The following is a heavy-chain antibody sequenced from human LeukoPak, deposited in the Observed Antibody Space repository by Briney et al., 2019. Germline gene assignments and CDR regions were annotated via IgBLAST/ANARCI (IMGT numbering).Heavy chain of an antibody. D-gene: IGHD3-22*01. J-gene: IGHJ4*02. CDR3: ARVLDVGYYPDY. V-gene: IGHV1-8*01. CDR2: MNPNSGNT. CDR1: GYTFTRYD. Sequence: ASVKVSCKASGYTFTRYDINWVRQATGQGLEWMGWMNPNSGNTGYAQKFQGRVTMTRNTSISTAYMELSSLRSEDTAVYYCARVLDVGYYPDYWGKGTLVTVSS.